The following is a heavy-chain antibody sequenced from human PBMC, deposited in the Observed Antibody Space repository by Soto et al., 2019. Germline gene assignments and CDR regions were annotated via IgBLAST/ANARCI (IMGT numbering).Heavy chain of an antibody. CDR3: ARDEYSYGFQQYYFDY. V-gene: IGHV1-46*01. CDR1: GYTFTSYY. D-gene: IGHD5-18*01. CDR2: INPSGGST. J-gene: IGHJ4*02. Sequence: QVQLVQSGAEVKKPGASVKVSCKASGYTFTSYYMHWVRQAPGQGLEWMGIINPSGGSTSYAQKFQGRVTMTRDTSTSTVYMELSRLRSEDTAVYYCARDEYSYGFQQYYFDYWCQGTLVTVSS.